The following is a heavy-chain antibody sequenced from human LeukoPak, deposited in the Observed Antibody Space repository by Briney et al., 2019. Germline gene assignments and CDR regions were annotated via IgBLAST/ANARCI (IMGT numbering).Heavy chain of an antibody. V-gene: IGHV4-59*01. Sequence: SETLSLTCTVSDDSISSYYWNWIRQSPGRGLEWVANIHSSGITNYNPSLKNRVTISIDTSKNQFSLRLASVTAADTAVHYCTRGHPFDHWGQGTLVTVSS. CDR2: IHSSGIT. CDR3: TRGHPFDH. J-gene: IGHJ5*02. CDR1: DDSISSYY.